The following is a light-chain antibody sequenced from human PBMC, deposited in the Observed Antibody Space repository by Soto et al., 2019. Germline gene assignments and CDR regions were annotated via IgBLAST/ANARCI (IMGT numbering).Light chain of an antibody. V-gene: IGLV1-47*01. Sequence: QSVLTQPPSASGTPGQRVTISCSGTSSNIGNNYVCWYQQHPGTAPKLLIYRNNQRPSGVPDRFSGSKSGTTGSLDISGLRSDYGADYYCAAWDDSLRGVVFGGGTKLTVL. CDR2: RNN. CDR1: SSNIGNNY. J-gene: IGLJ2*01. CDR3: AAWDDSLRGVV.